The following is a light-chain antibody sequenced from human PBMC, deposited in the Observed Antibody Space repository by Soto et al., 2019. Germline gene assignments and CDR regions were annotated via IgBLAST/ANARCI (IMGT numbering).Light chain of an antibody. Sequence: DIPMTQSPSTLSASVGDRVTITCRASQSISSWLAWYQQKPGRATNLLIYGTSSLESGVPSRFSGSGSGTEFTLTISSLQPDDFATYYCQQYNDYPWTFGQGTKVEMK. CDR1: QSISSW. J-gene: IGKJ1*01. CDR3: QQYNDYPWT. CDR2: GTS. V-gene: IGKV1-5*03.